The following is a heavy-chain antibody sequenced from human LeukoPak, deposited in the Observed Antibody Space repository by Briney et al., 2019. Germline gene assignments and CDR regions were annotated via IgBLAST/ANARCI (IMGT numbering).Heavy chain of an antibody. J-gene: IGHJ1*01. Sequence: ASVKVSCKALGYIFTDYYIHWVRQAPGQGLEWMGWINPKSGGRDTNYARNFRGRVTMSTDTSITTAYMELSSLRSEDTAVYYCASSGDYYDPFQHWGQGTLVTVSS. CDR3: ASSGDYYDPFQH. V-gene: IGHV1-2*02. D-gene: IGHD3-22*01. CDR1: GYIFTDYY. CDR2: INPKSGGRDT.